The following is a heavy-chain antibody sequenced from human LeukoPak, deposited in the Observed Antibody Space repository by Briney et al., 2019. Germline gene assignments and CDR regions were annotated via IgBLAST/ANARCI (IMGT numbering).Heavy chain of an antibody. D-gene: IGHD3-16*01. Sequence: SETLSLTCTVSGGSISSGTYYWSWIRQHPGKGLEWIAYMYYSGNTYYNPSLKSRVTISVDMSKNQFSLRLSSVTAADTAVYYCARAGGTYHSIEYWGQGTLVTVSS. CDR2: MYYSGNT. J-gene: IGHJ4*02. CDR3: ARAGGTYHSIEY. CDR1: GGSISSGTYY. V-gene: IGHV4-31*03.